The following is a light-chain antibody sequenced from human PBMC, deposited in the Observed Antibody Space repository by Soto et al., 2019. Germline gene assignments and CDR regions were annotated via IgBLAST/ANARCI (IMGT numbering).Light chain of an antibody. CDR3: QQRSNWPPL. J-gene: IGKJ4*01. CDR1: QSVSSY. Sequence: EIVLTQSAATLSLCPGERATLSCRASQSVSSYLAWYQQKPGQAPRLLIYDASNRATGIPARFSGSGSGTDFTLTISSLEPEDFAVYYCQQRSNWPPLFGGGTKVEIK. CDR2: DAS. V-gene: IGKV3-11*01.